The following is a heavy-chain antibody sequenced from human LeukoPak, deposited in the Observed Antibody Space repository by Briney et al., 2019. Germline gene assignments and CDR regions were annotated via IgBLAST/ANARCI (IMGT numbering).Heavy chain of an antibody. CDR2: MNPNSGNT. Sequence: GASVKVSCKASGYTFSYDINWVRQATGQGLEWMGWMNPNSGNTGYAQKFQGRVTMTRNTSISTAYMELSSLRSEDTAVYYCAKGFATVTGLYYMDVWGKGTTVTVSS. CDR3: AKGFATVTGLYYMDV. D-gene: IGHD4-17*01. V-gene: IGHV1-8*01. J-gene: IGHJ6*03. CDR1: GYTFSYD.